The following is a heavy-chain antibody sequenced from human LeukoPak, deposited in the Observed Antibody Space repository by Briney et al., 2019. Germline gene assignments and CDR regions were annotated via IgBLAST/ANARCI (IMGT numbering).Heavy chain of an antibody. CDR1: GFTFTSSA. CDR3: AAPFGAPSGSYESPLYYYGMDV. CDR2: IVVGSGNT. Sequence: SVKVSCKASGFTFTSSAMQWVRQARGQRLEWIGWIVVGSGNTNYAQKFQERVTITRDMSTSTAYMELSSLRSEDTAVYYCAAPFGAPSGSYESPLYYYGMDVWGQGTTVTVSS. J-gene: IGHJ6*02. V-gene: IGHV1-58*02. D-gene: IGHD1-26*01.